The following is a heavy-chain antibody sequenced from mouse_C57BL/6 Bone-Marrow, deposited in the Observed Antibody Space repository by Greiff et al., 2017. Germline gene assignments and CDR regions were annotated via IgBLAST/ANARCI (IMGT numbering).Heavy chain of an antibody. D-gene: IGHD2-2*01. CDR3: ARRLDGMDY. Sequence: VMLVESGPGLVQPSQSLSITCTVSGFSLTSYGVHWVRQSPGKGLEWLGVIWSGGSTDYNAAFISRLSISKDNSKSQVFFKMNSLQADDTAIYYCARRLDGMDYWGQGTSVTVSS. CDR2: IWSGGST. CDR1: GFSLTSYG. J-gene: IGHJ4*01. V-gene: IGHV2-2*01.